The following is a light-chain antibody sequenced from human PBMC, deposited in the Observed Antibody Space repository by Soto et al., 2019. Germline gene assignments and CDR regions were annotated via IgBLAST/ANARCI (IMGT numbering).Light chain of an antibody. CDR2: DAT. CDR3: QQRSVWPPLT. Sequence: EIVLTQSPATVSLSPGERATLSCRASQSVSSYLAWYQQKPGQAPRLLVYDATNRATGIPARFSGSGSGTDFTLTINSLEPEDSAVYYCQQRSVWPPLTFGGGTKV. V-gene: IGKV3-11*01. J-gene: IGKJ4*01. CDR1: QSVSSY.